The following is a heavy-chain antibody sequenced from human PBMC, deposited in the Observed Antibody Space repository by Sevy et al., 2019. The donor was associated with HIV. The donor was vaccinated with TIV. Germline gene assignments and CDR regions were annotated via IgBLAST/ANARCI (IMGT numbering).Heavy chain of an antibody. CDR1: GFPFDTFA. J-gene: IGHJ4*02. CDR3: RSWVKAHLDS. Sequence: GGSLRLSCTAFGFPFDTFALNWVRQAPGKGLEWVSTIGRGPENIHYADSVKGRFTISRDNSRNTVYLQLNNLRAEDTAMYYSRSWVKAHLDSWGQGTPVTVSS. CDR2: IGRGPENI. V-gene: IGHV3-23*01. D-gene: IGHD2-21*01.